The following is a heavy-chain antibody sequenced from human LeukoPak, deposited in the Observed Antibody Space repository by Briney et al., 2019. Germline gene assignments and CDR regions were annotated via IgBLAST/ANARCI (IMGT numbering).Heavy chain of an antibody. CDR3: ARGSGWLGS. CDR2: IHHSGDT. V-gene: IGHV4-59*08. J-gene: IGHJ5*01. D-gene: IGHD6-19*01. CDR1: GASIRSSY. Sequence: SGTLSLTCSVSGASIRSSYWTWIRQPPGKGLEWIGNIHHSGDTNHNPSLKSRVTMSLDTSRSQFSLRLSSVTAADTAVYYCARGSGWLGSWGQGTLVTVSS.